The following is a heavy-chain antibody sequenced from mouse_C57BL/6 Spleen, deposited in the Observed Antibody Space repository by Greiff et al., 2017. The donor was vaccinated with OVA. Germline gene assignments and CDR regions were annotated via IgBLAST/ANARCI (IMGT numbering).Heavy chain of an antibody. J-gene: IGHJ4*01. Sequence: EVQLQQSGPVLVKPGASVKMSCKASGYTFTDYYMNWVKQSHGKSLEWIGVINPYNGGTSYNQKFKGKATLTVDKSSSTAYMELNSLTSADSAVYYCARSVLITTVVATYDMDYWGQGTSVTVSS. CDR3: ARSVLITTVVATYDMDY. CDR1: GYTFTDYY. CDR2: INPYNGGT. D-gene: IGHD1-1*01. V-gene: IGHV1-19*01.